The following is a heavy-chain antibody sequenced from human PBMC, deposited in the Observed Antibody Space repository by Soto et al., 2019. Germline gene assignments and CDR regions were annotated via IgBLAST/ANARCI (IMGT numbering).Heavy chain of an antibody. J-gene: IGHJ4*02. CDR2: ISSRGSI. CDR3: AKSGDGYNIDY. CDR1: GFTFSSYS. Sequence: PGGSLRLSCAASGFTFSSYSMNWVRQAPGKGLEWVSSISSRGSIGYADSVKGRFTISRDNAKNSLYLQMNSLRAEDTALYYCAKSGDGYNIDYWGQGTLVTVSS. D-gene: IGHD5-12*01. V-gene: IGHV3-21*04.